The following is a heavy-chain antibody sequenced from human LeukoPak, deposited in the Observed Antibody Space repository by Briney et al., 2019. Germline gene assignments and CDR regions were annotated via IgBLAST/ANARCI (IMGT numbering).Heavy chain of an antibody. Sequence: KPSETLSLTCTVSGGSISSYYWSWIRQPPGKGLEWIGYIYYSGSTNYNPSLKSRVTISVDTSKNQFSLKLSSVTAADTAVYYCARASYGYMFDYWGQGTLVTVSS. CDR1: GGSISSYY. J-gene: IGHJ4*02. D-gene: IGHD5-24*01. V-gene: IGHV4-59*01. CDR2: IYYSGST. CDR3: ARASYGYMFDY.